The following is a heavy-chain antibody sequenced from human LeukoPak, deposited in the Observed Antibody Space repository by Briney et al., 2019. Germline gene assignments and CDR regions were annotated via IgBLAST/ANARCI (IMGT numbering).Heavy chain of an antibody. CDR2: MNPNSGNT. V-gene: IGHV1-8*01. CDR1: GYTFTSYD. D-gene: IGHD6-13*01. CDR3: ATLGGASSSWYLASP. J-gene: IGHJ5*02. Sequence: ASVTVSCRASGYTFTSYDINWVRQAPGQGLEWMGWMNPNSGNTGYAQKFQGRVTMTRNTSISTAYMELSSLRSEDTAVYYCATLGGASSSWYLASPWGQGTLVTVSS.